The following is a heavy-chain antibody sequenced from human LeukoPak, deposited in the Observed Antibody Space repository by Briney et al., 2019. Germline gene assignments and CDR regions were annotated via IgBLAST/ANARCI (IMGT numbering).Heavy chain of an antibody. CDR3: AKGGLTTVTTFYY. D-gene: IGHD4-17*01. V-gene: IGHV3-30*02. CDR1: GFTFSSYG. J-gene: IGHJ4*02. Sequence: PGGSLRLSCAASGFTFSSYGMHWVRQAPGKGLEWVAFIRYDGSNKYYADSVKGRFTISRDNSKNTLYLQMNSLRAEDTAVYYCAKGGLTTVTTFYYWGQGTLVTVSS. CDR2: IRYDGSNK.